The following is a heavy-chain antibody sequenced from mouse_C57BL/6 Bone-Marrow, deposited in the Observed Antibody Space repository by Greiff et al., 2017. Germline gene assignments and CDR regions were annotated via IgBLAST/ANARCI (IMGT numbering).Heavy chain of an antibody. V-gene: IGHV1-81*01. Sequence: QVHVKQSGAELARPGASVKLSCKASGYTFTSYGISWVKQRTGQGLEWIGEIYPRSGNTYYNEKFKGKATLTADKSSSTAYMELRSLTSEDSAVYFCALWPRRDYFDYWGQGTTLTVSS. D-gene: IGHD1-1*02. CDR2: IYPRSGNT. CDR3: ALWPRRDYFDY. CDR1: GYTFTSYG. J-gene: IGHJ2*01.